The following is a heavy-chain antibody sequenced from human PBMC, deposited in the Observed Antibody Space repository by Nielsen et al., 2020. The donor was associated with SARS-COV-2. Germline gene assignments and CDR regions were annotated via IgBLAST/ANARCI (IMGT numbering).Heavy chain of an antibody. Sequence: GESLKISCAASGFTFSSYWMSWVRQAPGKGLEWVANIKQDGSEKYYVDSVKGRFTISRDNAKNSLYLQMNSLRAEDTAVYYCARVPFWSGYPNWFDPWGQGTLVTVSS. D-gene: IGHD3-3*01. CDR2: IKQDGSEK. J-gene: IGHJ5*02. CDR3: ARVPFWSGYPNWFDP. CDR1: GFTFSSYW. V-gene: IGHV3-7*03.